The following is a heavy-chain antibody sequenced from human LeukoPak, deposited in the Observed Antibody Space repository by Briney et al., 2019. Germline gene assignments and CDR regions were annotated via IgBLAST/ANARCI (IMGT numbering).Heavy chain of an antibody. J-gene: IGHJ4*02. CDR1: GYTFTSYV. CDR2: IIPMFGTA. V-gene: IGHV1-69*05. D-gene: IGHD6-19*01. CDR3: AKSIAVAGPLDY. Sequence: SVKVSCKASGYTFTSYVISWVRQAPGQGLEWMGGIIPMFGTAKYAQKFQGRVTITTDEPTSTAYMELSSLRSEDTAVYYCAKSIAVAGPLDYWGQGTLVTVSS.